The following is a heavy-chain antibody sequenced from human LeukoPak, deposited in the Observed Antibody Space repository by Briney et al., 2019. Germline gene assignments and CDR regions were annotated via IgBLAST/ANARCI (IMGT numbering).Heavy chain of an antibody. J-gene: IGHJ3*02. V-gene: IGHV4-30-2*01. Sequence: SETLSLTCAVSGGSISSGGYSWSWIRQPPGKGLEWIGYIYHSGSTYYNPSLKSRVTISVDRSKNQFSLKLSSVTAADTAVYYCARGGITIFGAVIPYAFDIWGQGTMVTVSS. D-gene: IGHD3-3*01. CDR2: IYHSGST. CDR1: GGSISSGGYS. CDR3: ARGGITIFGAVIPYAFDI.